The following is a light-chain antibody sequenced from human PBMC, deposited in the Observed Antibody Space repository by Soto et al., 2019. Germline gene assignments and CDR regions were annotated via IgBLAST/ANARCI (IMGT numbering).Light chain of an antibody. Sequence: DIQMTQSPSTLSASVGDRITITCRASQSISIWLAWYQQTPGKAPKILIYDASRLETGVPSRLSGSGSGTELTLTISGLQPDDFATYYCQQYNGYSTWTFGQGTRVETK. CDR3: QQYNGYSTWT. J-gene: IGKJ1*01. CDR1: QSISIW. V-gene: IGKV1-5*01. CDR2: DAS.